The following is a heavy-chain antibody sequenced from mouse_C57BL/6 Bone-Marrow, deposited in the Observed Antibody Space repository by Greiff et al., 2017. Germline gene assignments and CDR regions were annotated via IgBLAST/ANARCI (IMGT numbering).Heavy chain of an antibody. CDR3: TGVTTVVATKWYFDV. V-gene: IGHV6-3*01. J-gene: IGHJ1*03. D-gene: IGHD1-1*01. CDR1: GFTFSNYW. CDR2: IRLKSDNYAT. Sequence: EVKVEESGGGLVQPGGSMKLSCVASGFTFSNYWMNWVRQSPEKGLEWVAQIRLKSDNYATHYAESVKGRFTISRDDSKSSVYLQMNNLRAEDTGIYYCTGVTTVVATKWYFDVWGTGTTVTVSS.